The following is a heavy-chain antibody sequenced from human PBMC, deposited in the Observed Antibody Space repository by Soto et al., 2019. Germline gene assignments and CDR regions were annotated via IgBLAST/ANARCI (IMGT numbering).Heavy chain of an antibody. D-gene: IGHD6-13*01. J-gene: IGHJ3*02. CDR1: GITFSNAW. V-gene: IGHV3-15*01. CDR2: IRSKTDGGTT. CDR3: TTTRPGTNVFDN. Sequence: LRLSCAASGITFSNAWMNWVRQAPGKGLEYIGRIRSKTDGGTTEYAAPVEGRFTISRDDSKNTLYLQMGGLKTEDTAVYYCTTTRPGTNVFDNWGQGTLVTVSS.